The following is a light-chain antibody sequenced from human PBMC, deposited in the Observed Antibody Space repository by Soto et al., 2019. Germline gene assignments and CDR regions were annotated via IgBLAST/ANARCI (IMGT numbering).Light chain of an antibody. CDR3: QQYNNWPLT. J-gene: IGKJ4*01. Sequence: EIVMTQSLATLSVSPGERATLSCRASQSVNNNLAWYQQKPGQAPRLLISYASSRATGIPARFSGSGSGTEFTLTISSLQSEDFAVYYCQQYNNWPLTFGGGTKVEIK. CDR1: QSVNNN. CDR2: YAS. V-gene: IGKV3-15*01.